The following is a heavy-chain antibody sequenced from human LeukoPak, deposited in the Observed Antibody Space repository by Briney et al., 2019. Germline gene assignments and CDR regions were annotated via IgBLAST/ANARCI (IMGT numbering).Heavy chain of an antibody. D-gene: IGHD1-26*01. CDR2: IKQDGSVK. CDR3: ARDPVGAPYYGY. CDR1: GFTLSSYW. Sequence: GGSLRLSCAASGFTLSSYWMNWVRQAPGKGLEWVANIKQDGSVKNYADSVKGRFTISRDNAKNSLYLQMNSLRAEDTAVYYCARDPVGAPYYGYWGQGTLVTVSS. V-gene: IGHV3-7*01. J-gene: IGHJ4*02.